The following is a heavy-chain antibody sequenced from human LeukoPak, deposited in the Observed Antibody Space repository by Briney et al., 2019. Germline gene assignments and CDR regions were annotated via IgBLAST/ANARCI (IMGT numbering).Heavy chain of an antibody. CDR1: GFTLSSYS. V-gene: IGHV3-48*01. CDR2: ISSSSSTI. J-gene: IGHJ4*02. Sequence: GGSLRLSXAASGFTLSSYSMNWVRQAPGKGLEWVSYISSSSSTIYYADSVKGRFTISRDNAKNSLYLQMNSLRAEDTAVYYCAREGGQYCSSTSCYSEGFDYWGQGTLVTVSS. D-gene: IGHD2-2*02. CDR3: AREGGQYCSSTSCYSEGFDY.